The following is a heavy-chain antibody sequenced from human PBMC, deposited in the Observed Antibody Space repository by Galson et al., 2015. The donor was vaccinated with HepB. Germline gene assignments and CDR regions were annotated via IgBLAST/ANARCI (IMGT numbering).Heavy chain of an antibody. D-gene: IGHD3-22*01. V-gene: IGHV3-11*05. CDR1: GFTFSDYY. CDR2: ISSSSSYT. J-gene: IGHJ4*02. CDR3: ARDGLDSSVSGRADY. Sequence: SLRLSCAASGFTFSDYYMSWIRQAPGKGLEWVSYISSSSSYTNYVDSVKGRFTISRDNAKNSLYLQMNSLRAEDTAVYYCARDGLDSSVSGRADYWGQGTLVTVSS.